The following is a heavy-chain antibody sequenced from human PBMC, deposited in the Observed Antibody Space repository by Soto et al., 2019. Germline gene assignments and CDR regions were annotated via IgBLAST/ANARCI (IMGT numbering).Heavy chain of an antibody. CDR1: GFSFSSYW. CDR3: TRTGVSSTFDI. D-gene: IGHD3-3*01. CDR2: IYPRDSDT. J-gene: IGHJ3*02. V-gene: IGHV5-51*01. Sequence: GESLKISCKGSGFSFSSYWIGWVRQMPGKGLECMGIIYPRDSDTRYNPSFQGQVTISVDTSISTAYLQWSSLRTSDTAMYYCTRTGVSSTFDIWGQGTMVTVSS.